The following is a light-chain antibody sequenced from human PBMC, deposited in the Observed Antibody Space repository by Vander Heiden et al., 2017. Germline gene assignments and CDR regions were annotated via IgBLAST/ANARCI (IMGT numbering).Light chain of an antibody. CDR2: SAS. V-gene: IGKV1-27*01. J-gene: IGKJ3*01. CDR3: QRTNNAPFT. CDR1: QVISSY. Sequence: DIQLTQSPSSLSASVGDRVTNTCRVSQVISSYLNWYRQKPGEVPKLLIYSASNLQSGVPSRLSGSGSGTDFTLTISRLQPEDVASFYGQRTNNAPFTFGPGTKVDIK.